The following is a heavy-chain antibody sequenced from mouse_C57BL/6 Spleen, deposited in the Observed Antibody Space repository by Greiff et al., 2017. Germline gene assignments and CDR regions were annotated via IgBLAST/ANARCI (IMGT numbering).Heavy chain of an antibody. D-gene: IGHD1-1*01. CDR1: GYTFTSYW. CDR2: IYPGSGST. Sequence: QVQLKQPGAELVKPGASVKMSCKASGYTFTSYWITWVKQRPGQGLEWIGDIYPGSGSTNYNEKFKSKATLTVDTSSSTAYMQLSSLTSEDSAVYYCTREGYITTVVAEGYAMDYWGQGTSVTVAS. J-gene: IGHJ4*01. CDR3: TREGYITTVVAEGYAMDY. V-gene: IGHV1-55*01.